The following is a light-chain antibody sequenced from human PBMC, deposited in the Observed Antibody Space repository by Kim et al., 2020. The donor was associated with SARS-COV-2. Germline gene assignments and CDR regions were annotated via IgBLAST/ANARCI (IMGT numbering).Light chain of an antibody. V-gene: IGLV1-40*01. CDR3: QSYDSGLSGHVV. Sequence: QSVLTQPPSVSGAPGQTVTISCTGSSSNIGAHYDVHWYQQLPGTAPKLPIYGNTDRPSGVPDRFSGSTSGTSASLAITGLQAEDEADYFCQSYDSGLSGHVVFGGGTQLTVL. CDR1: SSNIGAHYD. CDR2: GNT. J-gene: IGLJ2*01.